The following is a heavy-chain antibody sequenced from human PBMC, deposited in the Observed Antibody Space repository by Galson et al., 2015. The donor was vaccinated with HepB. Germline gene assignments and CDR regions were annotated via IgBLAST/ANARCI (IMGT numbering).Heavy chain of an antibody. D-gene: IGHD6-19*01. CDR2: ISSSGSTI. J-gene: IGHJ4*02. Sequence: SLRLSCAASGFTFSSYEMNWVRQAPGKGLEWVSYISSSGSTIYYADSVKGRFTISRDNAKNSLYLQMNSLRAEDTAVYYCARERLTSSGWYGFVFRGGYFDYWGQGTLVTVSS. CDR3: ARERLTSSGWYGFVFRGGYFDY. V-gene: IGHV3-48*03. CDR1: GFTFSSYE.